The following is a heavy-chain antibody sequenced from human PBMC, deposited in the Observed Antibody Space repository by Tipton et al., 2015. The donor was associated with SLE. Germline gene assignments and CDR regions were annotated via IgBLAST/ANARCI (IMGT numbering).Heavy chain of an antibody. CDR2: INHSGST. Sequence: TLSLTCAVYGGSFSGYYWSWIRQPPGKGLEWIGEINHSGSTNYNPSLKSRVTISIDTSKNQFSLKVSSVTAADTAVYYCARARYCSSTSCSYYFDYWGQGTLVTVSS. J-gene: IGHJ4*02. V-gene: IGHV4-34*01. CDR3: ARARYCSSTSCSYYFDY. CDR1: GGSFSGYY. D-gene: IGHD2-2*01.